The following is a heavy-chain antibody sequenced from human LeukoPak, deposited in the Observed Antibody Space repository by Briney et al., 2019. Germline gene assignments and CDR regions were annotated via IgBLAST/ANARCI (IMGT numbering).Heavy chain of an antibody. J-gene: IGHJ4*02. CDR1: GYTFTSYG. D-gene: IGHD3-22*01. CDR2: ISAYNGNT. CDR3: ARIRGYSSGYYAFDY. Sequence: ASVKVSCKASGYTFTSYGISWVRQAPGQGLEWMGWISAYNGNTHYAQKLQGRVIMTTDTSTSTAYMELRSLRSDDTAVYYCARIRGYSSGYYAFDYWGQGTLVTVSS. V-gene: IGHV1-18*01.